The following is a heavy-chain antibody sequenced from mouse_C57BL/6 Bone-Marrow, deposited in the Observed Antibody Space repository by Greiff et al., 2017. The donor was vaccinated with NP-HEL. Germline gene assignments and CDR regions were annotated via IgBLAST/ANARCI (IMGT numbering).Heavy chain of an antibody. CDR2: IDPETGDT. CDR1: GFNITDDY. J-gene: IGHJ2*02. CDR3: TGMDY. V-gene: IGHV14-4*01. Sequence: VQLQQSGAELVRPGASVKLSCTASGFNITDDYMHWVKQRPEQGLEWIGWIDPETGDTEYAQKFKGKATLTADPSSNTAYLQLSSLTSDDTAVYYCTGMDYWGQGTSLTVSS.